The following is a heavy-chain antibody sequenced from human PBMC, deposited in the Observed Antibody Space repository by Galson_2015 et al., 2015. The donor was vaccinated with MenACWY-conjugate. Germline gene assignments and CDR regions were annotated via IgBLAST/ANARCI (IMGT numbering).Heavy chain of an antibody. D-gene: IGHD1-1*01. CDR2: IYPGDSDT. Sequence: QSGAEVRRPGESLQISCKGSGYSFTSYGIGWVRQMPRKGLEWMGIIYPGDSDTRYSPSFQGQVTISADKSISTAYLQWSSLKASDTAMYYCARPMLNVGDAFDIWGQGTMVTVSS. CDR1: GYSFTSYG. J-gene: IGHJ3*02. V-gene: IGHV5-51*01. CDR3: ARPMLNVGDAFDI.